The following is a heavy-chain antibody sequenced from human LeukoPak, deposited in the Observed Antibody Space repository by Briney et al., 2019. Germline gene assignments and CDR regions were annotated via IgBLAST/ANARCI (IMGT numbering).Heavy chain of an antibody. Sequence: PGGSLRLSCAASGFTFSSYSMNWVRQAPGKGPEWVSSISSSSSYIYYADSVKGRFTISRDNAKNSLYLQMNSLRAEDTAVYYCAREGSSGWYGSYYFDYWGQGTLVTVSS. CDR3: AREGSSGWYGSYYFDY. CDR2: ISSSSSYI. J-gene: IGHJ4*02. CDR1: GFTFSSYS. D-gene: IGHD6-19*01. V-gene: IGHV3-21*01.